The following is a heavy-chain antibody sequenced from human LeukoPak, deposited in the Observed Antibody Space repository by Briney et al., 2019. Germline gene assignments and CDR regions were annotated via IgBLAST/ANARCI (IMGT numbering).Heavy chain of an antibody. CDR1: GYTFTGYY. J-gene: IGHJ3*02. V-gene: IGHV1-2*02. CDR2: INPNSGGT. CDR3: ARDSSDFPAFDI. Sequence: EASVKVSCKASGYTFTGYYMHWVRQAPGQGLEWMGWINPNSGGTNYAQKFQGRVTMTRDTSISTAYMELSRLRSDDTAVYYCARDSSDFPAFDIWGQGTMVTVSS. D-gene: IGHD3-3*01.